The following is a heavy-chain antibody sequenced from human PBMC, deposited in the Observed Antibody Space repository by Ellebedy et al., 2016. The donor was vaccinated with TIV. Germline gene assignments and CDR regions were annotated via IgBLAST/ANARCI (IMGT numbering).Heavy chain of an antibody. CDR1: GGSFSGYY. V-gene: IGHV4-34*01. D-gene: IGHD3-10*01. CDR2: INHSGST. Sequence: MPSETLSLTCAVYGGSFSGYYWSWIRQPPGMGLEWIGEINHSGSTNYNPSLKSRVTISVDTSKNQFSLKLSSVTAADTAVYYCARGRSISMVRGGWFDPWGQGTLVTVSS. CDR3: ARGRSISMVRGGWFDP. J-gene: IGHJ5*02.